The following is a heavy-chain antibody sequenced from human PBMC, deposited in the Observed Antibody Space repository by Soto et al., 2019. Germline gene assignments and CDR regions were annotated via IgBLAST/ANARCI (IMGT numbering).Heavy chain of an antibody. Sequence: QVQLQESGPGLVKPSETLSLSCSVSGGSISGHYWSWVRQTPGKGLEWIGYMYYSGRTNYNPSLKSRVTISVDTPKNHFSLRLTSVTAADTAVYYCARGPYYDLIWNYYYMDVWGKGTTVTVSS. CDR3: ARGPYYDLIWNYYYMDV. V-gene: IGHV4-59*08. CDR2: MYYSGRT. CDR1: GGSISGHY. D-gene: IGHD3-16*01. J-gene: IGHJ6*03.